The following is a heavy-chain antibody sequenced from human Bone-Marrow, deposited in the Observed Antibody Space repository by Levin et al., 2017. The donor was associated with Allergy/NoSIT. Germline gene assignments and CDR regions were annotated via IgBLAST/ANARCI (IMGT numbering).Heavy chain of an antibody. CDR1: GFTFINYD. V-gene: IGHV3-21*01. CDR2: ITGSSTFK. D-gene: IGHD3-10*01. Sequence: PGGSLRLSCAASGFTFINYDMTWVRQAPGKGLEWVSSITGSSTFKHYADSVKGRFTISRDNDKKSLFLQMNSLRAEDSAVYFCARVGQRASYYTYYYIAVWGTGTTVTVSS. J-gene: IGHJ6*03. CDR3: ARVGQRASYYTYYYIAV.